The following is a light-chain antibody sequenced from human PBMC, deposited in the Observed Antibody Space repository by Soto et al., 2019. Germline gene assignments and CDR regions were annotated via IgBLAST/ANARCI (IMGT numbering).Light chain of an antibody. CDR1: SGCVSTTYY. Sequence: QTVVTQEPSFSVSPGGTVTLTCGLTSGCVSTTYYPSWYQQTPGQAPLTLIYSTNIRSSGVPDRFSGSILGNKAALTITGAQADDESDYHCMLYMGGGLVVFGGGTKVTVL. CDR2: STN. J-gene: IGLJ2*01. V-gene: IGLV8-61*01. CDR3: MLYMGGGLVV.